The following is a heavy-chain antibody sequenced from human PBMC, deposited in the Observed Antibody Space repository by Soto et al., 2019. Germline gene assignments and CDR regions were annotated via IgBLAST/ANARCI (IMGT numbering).Heavy chain of an antibody. CDR1: GFTFSSYA. D-gene: IGHD1-26*01. J-gene: IGHJ2*01. V-gene: IGHV3-23*01. CDR3: PKGGDELLAYWYFDL. CDR2: ISGSGGST. Sequence: GGSLRLSCAASGFTFSSYAMSWVRQAPGKGLEWVSAISGSGGSTYYADSVKGRFTISRDNSKNTLYLQMNSLRAEDTAVYYCPKGGDELLAYWYFDLWGRGTLVTVSS.